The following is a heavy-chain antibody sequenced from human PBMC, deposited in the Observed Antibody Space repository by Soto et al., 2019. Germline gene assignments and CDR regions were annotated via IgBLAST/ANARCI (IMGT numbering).Heavy chain of an antibody. CDR2: ISSSSSYI. CDR3: AREAQIYDFWSGYFDY. J-gene: IGHJ4*02. CDR1: GFTFSSYS. D-gene: IGHD3-3*01. Sequence: GGSLRLSCAASGFTFSSYSMNWVRQAPGKGLEWVSSISSSSSYIYYADSVKGRFTISRDNAKNSLYLQMNRLRAEDTAVYYCAREAQIYDFWSGYFDYWGQGTLVTVYS. V-gene: IGHV3-21*01.